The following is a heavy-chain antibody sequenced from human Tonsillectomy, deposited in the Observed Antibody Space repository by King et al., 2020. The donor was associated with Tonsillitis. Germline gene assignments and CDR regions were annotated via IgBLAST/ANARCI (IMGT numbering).Heavy chain of an antibody. Sequence: VQLVESGGGLVQPGRSLRLSCAASGFTFDDYAMHWVRQAPGKGLEWVAGISLNGGTVVYAASVKGRFTISEDNAKNSLYLQMNSLRVEDTALFCCAKGLSYYALCSGLRDWGQGTLVTVSS. CDR3: AKGLSYYALCSGLRD. J-gene: IGHJ4*02. CDR1: GFTFDDYA. CDR2: ISLNGGTV. D-gene: IGHD3-3*01. V-gene: IGHV3-9*01.